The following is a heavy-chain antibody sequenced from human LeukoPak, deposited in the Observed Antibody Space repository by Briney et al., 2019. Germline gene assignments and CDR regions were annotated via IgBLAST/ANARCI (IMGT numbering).Heavy chain of an antibody. CDR2: INNSGST. J-gene: IGHJ6*03. V-gene: IGHV4-34*01. CDR1: GASFSDSY. Sequence: PSETLSLTCAVYGASFSDSYWSWIRQSPEKGLEWIGEINNSGSTDYNPSLKSRVNISVDTSKNQFSLKLSSVTAADTAVYYCARAPMYYYMDVWGKGTTVTVSS. CDR3: ARAPMYYYMDV.